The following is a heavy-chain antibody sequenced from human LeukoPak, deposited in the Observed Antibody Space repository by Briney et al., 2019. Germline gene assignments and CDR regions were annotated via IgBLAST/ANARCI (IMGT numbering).Heavy chain of an antibody. Sequence: GGSLRLSCAASGFTFSNYAMHWVRQAPGKGLEWVSAISGSGGSTYYADSVKGRFTISRDNSKNTLYLQMNSLRAEDTAVYYCAKGAPDYDILTGYWHFDYWGQGTLVTVSS. D-gene: IGHD3-9*01. V-gene: IGHV3-23*01. J-gene: IGHJ4*02. CDR2: ISGSGGST. CDR1: GFTFSNYA. CDR3: AKGAPDYDILTGYWHFDY.